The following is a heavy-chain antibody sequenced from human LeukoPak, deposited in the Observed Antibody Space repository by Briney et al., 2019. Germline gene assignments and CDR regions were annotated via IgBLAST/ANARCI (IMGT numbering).Heavy chain of an antibody. J-gene: IGHJ3*02. CDR1: TFTLSIYT. V-gene: IGHV3-21*01. CDR3: ARVRFAGPQAFDI. CDR2: ISSSSTYI. D-gene: IGHD4/OR15-4a*01. Sequence: PGGSLRLSCAASTFTLSIYTMNWVRQAPGKGLEWVSSISSSSTYINYADSLKGRFTISRDNAKNSLALQMNSLRAEDTAVYYCARVRFAGPQAFDIWGQGTMVTVSS.